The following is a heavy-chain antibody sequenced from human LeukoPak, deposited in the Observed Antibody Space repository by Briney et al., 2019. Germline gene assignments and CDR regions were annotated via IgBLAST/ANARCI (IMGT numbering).Heavy chain of an antibody. V-gene: IGHV3-23*01. D-gene: IGHD3-22*01. Sequence: TGGSLRLSCAVSGITLSNYGMSWVRQAPGKGLEWVAGIRDNGGSTNYADSVKGRFTISRANPKNTLYLQMNSLRAEDTAVYFCAKRGVVIRVILVGFHKEAYYFDSWGQGALVTVSS. CDR2: IRDNGGST. J-gene: IGHJ4*02. CDR3: AKRGVVIRVILVGFHKEAYYFDS. CDR1: GITLSNYG.